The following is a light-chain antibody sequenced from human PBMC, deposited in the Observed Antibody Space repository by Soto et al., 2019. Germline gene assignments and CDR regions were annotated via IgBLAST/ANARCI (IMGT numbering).Light chain of an antibody. Sequence: EIVMTQSPVTLSVCPGLRSTLYCRPSESISDTLAWYQQKPGQAPRLLIHGASTRATGIPDRFSGSGSGTDFTLTISRLEPEDFAVYYCQQRSSWPPTINFGQGTRREIK. V-gene: IGKV3D-15*01. J-gene: IGKJ5*01. CDR3: QQRSSWPPTIN. CDR2: GAS. CDR1: ESISDT.